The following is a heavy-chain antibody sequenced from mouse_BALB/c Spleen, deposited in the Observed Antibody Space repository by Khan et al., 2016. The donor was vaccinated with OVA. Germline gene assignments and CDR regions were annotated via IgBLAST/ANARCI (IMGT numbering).Heavy chain of an antibody. V-gene: IGHV1-77*01. D-gene: IGHD3-2*02. Sequence: QVQLQQSGPDLVKPGASVKMSCKASGYTFTDFLISWVKQRPGQGLEWIGEIYPGSGYTYYNEKFRGKAILSSDKSSNTAYMQLNSLTSEDSAVYFCARAGDGGFAYWGQGALVTVSA. CDR3: ARAGDGGFAY. J-gene: IGHJ3*01. CDR2: IYPGSGYT. CDR1: GYTFTDFL.